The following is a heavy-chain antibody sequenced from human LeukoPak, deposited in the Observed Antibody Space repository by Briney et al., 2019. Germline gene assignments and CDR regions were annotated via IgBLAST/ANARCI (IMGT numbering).Heavy chain of an antibody. V-gene: IGHV3-7*01. CDR1: GFTFSSYW. D-gene: IGHD3-9*01. CDR3: AREGRGDILTGYSLRAFDI. Sequence: PGGSLRLSCAASGFTFSSYWMSWVRQAPGKGLEWVANMKQDGSEKYYVDSVKGRFTISRDNSKNTLYLQMNSLRAEDTAVYYCAREGRGDILTGYSLRAFDIWGQGTMVTVSS. CDR2: MKQDGSEK. J-gene: IGHJ3*02.